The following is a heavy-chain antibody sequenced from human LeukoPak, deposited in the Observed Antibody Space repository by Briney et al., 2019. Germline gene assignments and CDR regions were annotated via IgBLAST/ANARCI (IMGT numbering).Heavy chain of an antibody. CDR3: ARERLRTASAFDY. J-gene: IGHJ4*02. CDR2: IKEDGSEK. Sequence: GGSLRLSCAASGFTFSSYWISWVRQAPGKGLEWVANIKEDGSEKNYVDSVKGRFTISRDNAKNSLYLQMNSLRAEDTAVYYCARERLRTASAFDYWGQGTLVTVSS. D-gene: IGHD3-16*01. CDR1: GFTFSSYW. V-gene: IGHV3-7*05.